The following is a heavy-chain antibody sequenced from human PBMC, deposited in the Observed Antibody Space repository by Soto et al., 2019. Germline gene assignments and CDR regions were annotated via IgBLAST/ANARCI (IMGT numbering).Heavy chain of an antibody. CDR2: SYWDDEK. CDR1: GFSLTNSGVG. J-gene: IGHJ4*02. V-gene: IGHV2-5*02. Sequence: QITLKESGPTLVKPTQTLTLTCSFSGFSLTNSGVGVGWIRQPPGKALEWLAFSYWDDEKHYRPSLQSRLTGTKDTAKAQVVLTMTNMDPVDTAPYYCAHPRSTTYYGGGGDFDYWGQGTLVIVSS. CDR3: AHPRSTTYYGGGGDFDY. D-gene: IGHD3-10*01.